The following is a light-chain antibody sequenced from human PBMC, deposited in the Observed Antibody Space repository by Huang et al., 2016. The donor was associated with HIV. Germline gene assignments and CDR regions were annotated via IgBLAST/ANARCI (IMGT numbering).Light chain of an antibody. CDR2: DAS. CDR1: QDISNY. V-gene: IGKV1-33*01. CDR3: QQYDNFT. Sequence: DIQMTQSPSSLSASVGDRVTIICQASQDISNYLNWYQQKPGKAPKVLIYDASNLATGVPSRFSGSGSGTDFTFTISSLQPEDIATYYCQQYDNFTFGPGTKVDIK. J-gene: IGKJ3*01.